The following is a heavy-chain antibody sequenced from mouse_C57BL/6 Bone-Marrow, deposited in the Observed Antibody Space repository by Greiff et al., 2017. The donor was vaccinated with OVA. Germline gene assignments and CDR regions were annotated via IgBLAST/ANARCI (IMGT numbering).Heavy chain of an antibody. D-gene: IGHD2-3*01. CDR3: ARTGYYRGFAY. V-gene: IGHV1-54*01. J-gene: IGHJ3*01. CDR2: INPGSGGT. Sequence: QVQLQQSGAELVRPGTSVKVSCKASGYAFTNYLIEWVKQRPGQGLEWIGVINPGSGGTNYNEKFKGKATLTADKSSSTAYMQLSSLTSEDSAVYFCARTGYYRGFAYWGQGTLVTVSA. CDR1: GYAFTNYL.